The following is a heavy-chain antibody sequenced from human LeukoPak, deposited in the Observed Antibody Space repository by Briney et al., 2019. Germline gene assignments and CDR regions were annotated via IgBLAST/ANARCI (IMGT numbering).Heavy chain of an antibody. V-gene: IGHV3-73*01. CDR2: IRSTANGYAT. D-gene: IGHD6-6*01. CDR3: ARSIAAVFWIDY. J-gene: IGHJ4*02. CDR1: GFTFSGSA. Sequence: GGSLRLSCAASGFTFSGSALHWVRQASGKGLEWVGRIRSTANGYATAYAASVKGRFTISRDDSKNTAYLQMDSLKTEDTAVYYCARSIAAVFWIDYWGQGTLVTVSS.